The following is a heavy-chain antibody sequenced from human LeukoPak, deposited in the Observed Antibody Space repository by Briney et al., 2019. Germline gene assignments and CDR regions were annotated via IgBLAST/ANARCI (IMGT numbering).Heavy chain of an antibody. CDR1: GGSISSGGYS. CDR2: IYHSGST. V-gene: IGHV4-30-2*01. J-gene: IGHJ3*02. CDR3: ARTSIAARRANAFDI. Sequence: SETLSLTCAVSGGSISSGGYSWSWIRQPPGKGLEWIGYIYHSGSTYYNPSLKSRVTISGDRSKNQFSLKLSSETAADTAVYYCARTSIAARRANAFDIWGQGTMVSVSS. D-gene: IGHD6-6*01.